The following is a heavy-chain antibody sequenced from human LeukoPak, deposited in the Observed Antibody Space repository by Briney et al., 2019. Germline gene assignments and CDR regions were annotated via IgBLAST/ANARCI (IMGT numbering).Heavy chain of an antibody. Sequence: PGGSLRLSCAVSGFTVSSNYMPWVRQATGKGVEWVSVIYSGGNTYYADSVKGRFTISRDNSENTVYLQMNSLRAEDTAMYYCARGWSGYDYWGQGTLVTVSS. CDR3: ARGWSGYDY. J-gene: IGHJ4*02. V-gene: IGHV3-53*01. CDR1: GFTVSSNY. CDR2: IYSGGNT. D-gene: IGHD6-13*01.